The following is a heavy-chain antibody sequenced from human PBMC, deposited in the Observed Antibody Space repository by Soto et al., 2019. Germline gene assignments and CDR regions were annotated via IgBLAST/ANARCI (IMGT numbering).Heavy chain of an antibody. D-gene: IGHD6-19*01. V-gene: IGHV3-23*01. CDR2: ISGSGGST. CDR1: GFTFSSYA. Sequence: GGSLRLSCAASGFTFSSYAMSWVRQAPGKGLEWVSAISGSGGSTYYADSVKGRFTISRDNSKNTLYLQMNSLRAEDTAVYYCARDLSIAVAGTWENWFDPWGQGTLVTVSS. CDR3: ARDLSIAVAGTWENWFDP. J-gene: IGHJ5*02.